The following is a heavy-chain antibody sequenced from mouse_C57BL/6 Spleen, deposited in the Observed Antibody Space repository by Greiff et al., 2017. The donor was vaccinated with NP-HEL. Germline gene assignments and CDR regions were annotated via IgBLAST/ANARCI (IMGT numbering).Heavy chain of an antibody. CDR1: GFTFSDYG. V-gene: IGHV5-17*01. J-gene: IGHJ4*01. CDR2: ISSGSSTI. CDR3: AREGCYYYGRIRLAMDY. Sequence: EVQVVESGGGLVKPGGSLKLSCAASGFTFSDYGMHWVRQAPEKGLEWVAYISSGSSTIYYADTVKGRFTISRDNAKNTLFLQMTSLRSEDTAMYYCAREGCYYYGRIRLAMDYWGQGTSVTVSS. D-gene: IGHD1-1*01.